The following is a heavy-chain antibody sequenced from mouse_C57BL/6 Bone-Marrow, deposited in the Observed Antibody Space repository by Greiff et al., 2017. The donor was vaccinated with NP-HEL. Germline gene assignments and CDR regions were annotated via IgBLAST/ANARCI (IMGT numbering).Heavy chain of an antibody. V-gene: IGHV2-2*01. J-gene: IGHJ3*01. Sequence: QVQLQQSGPGLVQPSQSLSITCTVSGFSLTSYGVHWVRQSPGKGLEWLGVIWSGGSTDYNAAFISRLSISKDNSKSQVFFKMNSLQADDTAIYYCGRRGSRRSWFAYWGQGTLVTVSA. CDR1: GFSLTSYG. D-gene: IGHD1-1*01. CDR3: GRRGSRRSWFAY. CDR2: IWSGGST.